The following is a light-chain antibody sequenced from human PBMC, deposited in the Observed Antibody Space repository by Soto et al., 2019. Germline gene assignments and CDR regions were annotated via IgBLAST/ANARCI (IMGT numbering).Light chain of an antibody. Sequence: QSVLTQPASVSGSPGQSITISCTGTSSDVGNYNYVSWYQQHPGKAPKLMIYDVSDRPSGVSNRFSGSKSGNTASLTISGLQAEDEADYYCSSYTSSNYVFGTGTKLTVL. CDR1: SSDVGNYNY. CDR3: SSYTSSNYV. CDR2: DVS. J-gene: IGLJ1*01. V-gene: IGLV2-14*01.